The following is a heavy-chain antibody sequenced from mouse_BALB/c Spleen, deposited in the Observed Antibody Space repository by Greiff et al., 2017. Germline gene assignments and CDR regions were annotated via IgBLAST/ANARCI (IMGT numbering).Heavy chain of an antibody. CDR2: ISYSGST. CDR1: GYSITSDYA. V-gene: IGHV3-2*02. J-gene: IGHJ1*01. CDR3: ARLLRYPNWYFDV. D-gene: IGHD1-1*01. Sequence: DVQLQESGPGLVKPSQSLSLTCTVTGYSITSDYAWNWIRQFPGNKLEWMGYISYSGSTSYNPSLKSRISITRDTSKNQFFLQLNSVTTEDTATYYCARLLRYPNWYFDVWGAGTTVTVSS.